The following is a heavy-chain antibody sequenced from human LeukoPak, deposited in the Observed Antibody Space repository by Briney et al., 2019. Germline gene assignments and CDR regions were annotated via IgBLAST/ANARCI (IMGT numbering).Heavy chain of an antibody. V-gene: IGHV3-73*01. Sequence: GGSLRLSCAASGFTFSGSAMHWVRQASGKGLEWVGRIRSKANSYATAYAASVKGRFTISRDDSKNTAYLQMNSLKTKDTAVYYCTRRSYYGVFDYWGQGTLVTVSS. D-gene: IGHD1-26*01. J-gene: IGHJ4*02. CDR2: IRSKANSYAT. CDR1: GFTFSGSA. CDR3: TRRSYYGVFDY.